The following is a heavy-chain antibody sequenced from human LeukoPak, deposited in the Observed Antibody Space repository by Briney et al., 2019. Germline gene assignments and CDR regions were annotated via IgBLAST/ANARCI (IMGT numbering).Heavy chain of an antibody. CDR3: ARDRPTLWFGEGNWFDP. D-gene: IGHD3-10*01. J-gene: IGHJ5*02. CDR1: GFTVSSNY. Sequence: GGSLRLSCAASGFTVSSNYMSWVRQAPGKGLEWVSVIYSGGSTYYADSVKGRFTISRDNSKNTLYLQMNSLRAEDTAVYYCARDRPTLWFGEGNWFDPWGQGTLVTVSS. CDR2: IYSGGST. V-gene: IGHV3-53*01.